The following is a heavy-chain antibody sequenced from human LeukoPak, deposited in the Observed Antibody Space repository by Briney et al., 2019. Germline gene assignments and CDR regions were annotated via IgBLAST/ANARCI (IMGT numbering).Heavy chain of an antibody. CDR1: GGSISSGGYY. D-gene: IGHD5-24*01. CDR2: IYYSGST. V-gene: IGHV4-31*03. Sequence: SQTLSLTCTVSGGSISSGGYYWSWIRQHPGKGLEWIGYIYYSGSTYYNPSLESRVTISVDTSKNQFSLKLSSVTAADTAVYYCARDRGEGWLQSFDYWGQGALVTVSS. J-gene: IGHJ4*02. CDR3: ARDRGEGWLQSFDY.